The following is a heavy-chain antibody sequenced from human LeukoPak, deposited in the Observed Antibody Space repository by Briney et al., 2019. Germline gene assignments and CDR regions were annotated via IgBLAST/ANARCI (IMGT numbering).Heavy chain of an antibody. CDR1: GGSISSYY. J-gene: IGHJ6*03. CDR3: AESPGTTGYYYMDV. V-gene: IGHV4-59*01. CDR2: IYYSGST. Sequence: SETLSLTCTVSGGSISSYYWSWIRQPPGKGLEWIGYIYYSGSTNYNPSLKSRVTISVDTSKNEFSLKLSSVNAADTAVYYCAESPGTTGYYYMDVWGKGTTVTVSS. D-gene: IGHD1-1*01.